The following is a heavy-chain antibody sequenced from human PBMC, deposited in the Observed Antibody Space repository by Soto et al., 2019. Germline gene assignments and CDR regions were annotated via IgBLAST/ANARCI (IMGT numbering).Heavy chain of an antibody. D-gene: IGHD3-3*01. CDR1: GGSISSGGYY. Sequence: QVQLQESGPGLVKPSQTLSLTCTVSGGSISSGGYYWSWIRQHPGKGLEWIGYIYYSGSTYCNPSAKSRVTISVDTSKNQFSLKLSSVTAADPAVYYCARDSGDYDFWSGYYGGNWFDPWGQGTLVTVSS. V-gene: IGHV4-31*03. CDR3: ARDSGDYDFWSGYYGGNWFDP. CDR2: IYYSGST. J-gene: IGHJ5*02.